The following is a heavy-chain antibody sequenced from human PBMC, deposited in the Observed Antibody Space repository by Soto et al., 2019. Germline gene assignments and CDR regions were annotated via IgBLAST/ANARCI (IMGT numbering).Heavy chain of an antibody. J-gene: IGHJ6*02. CDR2: IWYDGNVR. CDR1: GFTFSRYA. D-gene: IGHD6-19*01. V-gene: IGHV3-33*06. Sequence: PGGSLRLSCAASGFTFSRYAMHWVRRAPGKGLGWVAVIWYDGNVRYYADSVRGRFIVSRDNSKSIPYLQMNSLRGDDTAVYYCAKEIKSASVDVWGRGTTVTVSS. CDR3: AKEIKSASVDV.